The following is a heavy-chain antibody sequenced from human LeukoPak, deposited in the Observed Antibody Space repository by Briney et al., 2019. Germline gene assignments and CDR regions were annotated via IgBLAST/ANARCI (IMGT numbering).Heavy chain of an antibody. D-gene: IGHD3-22*01. V-gene: IGHV3-23*01. Sequence: GGSLRLSCAASGFTFSNYAMSWVRQAPGKGLKWVSTISGSGGSTYYADSVKGRFTISRDNSKSTLYLQMYSLRAEDTAVYYCAKGPYYYDGSGYYYNAFDIWGQGTMVTVSS. CDR3: AKGPYYYDGSGYYYNAFDI. CDR1: GFTFSNYA. J-gene: IGHJ3*02. CDR2: ISGSGGST.